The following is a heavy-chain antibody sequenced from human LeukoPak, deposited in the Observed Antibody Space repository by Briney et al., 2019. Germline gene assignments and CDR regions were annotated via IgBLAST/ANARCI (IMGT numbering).Heavy chain of an antibody. V-gene: IGHV5-51*01. J-gene: IGHJ3*02. Sequence: RGESLKISCKGSGYIFTSYWIGWVRQMPGKGLEWMGIIYPGDSDTRYSPSFQGQVIISTDKSISTAYLQWSSLKASDTAMYYCARRTAADGVDAFDIWGQGTMVTVSS. CDR1: GYIFTSYW. D-gene: IGHD6-13*01. CDR3: ARRTAADGVDAFDI. CDR2: IYPGDSDT.